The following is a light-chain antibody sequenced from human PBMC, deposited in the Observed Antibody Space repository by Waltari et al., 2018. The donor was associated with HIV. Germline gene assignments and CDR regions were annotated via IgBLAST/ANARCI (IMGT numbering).Light chain of an antibody. CDR1: QSLVSTTGYTY. Sequence: DLVLTQSPLSLPVISGEPASISCRSSQSLVSTTGYTYLDWYVPKPGQSPQLLIYLGSNRASGVPDRFTGSGSGTEFTLKISRVQAEDVGTYYCMQALQTRTFAKGTKVEIK. V-gene: IGKV2-28*01. CDR3: MQALQTRT. J-gene: IGKJ1*01. CDR2: LGS.